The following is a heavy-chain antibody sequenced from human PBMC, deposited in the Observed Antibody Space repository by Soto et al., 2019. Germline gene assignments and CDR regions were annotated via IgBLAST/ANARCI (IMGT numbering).Heavy chain of an antibody. CDR2: INPNSGDA. J-gene: IGHJ4*01. CDR3: ARSLSTIGARPDY. Sequence: ASVKVFCKTSGYTFTGYYIHWERQAPGQGLEWMGWINPNSGDAKYAQKFQGRVTMTRDPSTAYMQLSTLSSDDTAVYYCARSLSTIGARPDYWGQGTLVTVSS. D-gene: IGHD6-6*01. CDR1: GYTFTGYY. V-gene: IGHV1-2*02.